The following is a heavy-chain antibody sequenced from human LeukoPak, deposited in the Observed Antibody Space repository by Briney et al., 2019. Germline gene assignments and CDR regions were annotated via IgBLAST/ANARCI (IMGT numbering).Heavy chain of an antibody. V-gene: IGHV3-33*06. J-gene: IGHJ3*02. D-gene: IGHD6-19*01. CDR2: MWSDGTKK. CDR1: GFTFSSYA. CDR3: AKDHFILGIAVAGDAFDI. Sequence: GGSLRLSCAASGFTFSSYAMHWVRQAPGKGLEWVAVMWSDGTKKYYADSVKGRFTISRDNSKNTLYLQMNSLRAEDTAVYYCAKDHFILGIAVAGDAFDIWGQGTMVTVSS.